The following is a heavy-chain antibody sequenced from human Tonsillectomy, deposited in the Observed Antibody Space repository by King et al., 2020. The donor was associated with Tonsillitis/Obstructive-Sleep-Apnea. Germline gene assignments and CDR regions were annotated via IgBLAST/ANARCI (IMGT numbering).Heavy chain of an antibody. Sequence: VQLVESGGGLVKPGGSLRLSCAASGFTFSDYYMSWIRQAPGKGLEWVSYISSSSSYTNYADSVKGRFTISRDNAKNSLYLQMNSLRAEDTAVYYCARAEVPAGKTVYYYYYMDVWGKGTTVTVSS. CDR3: ARAEVPAGKTVYYYYYMDV. CDR2: ISSSSSYT. J-gene: IGHJ6*03. V-gene: IGHV3-11*05. CDR1: GFTFSDYY. D-gene: IGHD2-2*01.